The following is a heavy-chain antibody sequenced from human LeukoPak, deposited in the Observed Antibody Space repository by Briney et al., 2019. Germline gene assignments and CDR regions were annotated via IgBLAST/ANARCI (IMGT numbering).Heavy chain of an antibody. CDR1: GFRFSTYA. Sequence: GGSLRLSCAASGFRFSTYAMSWVRQAPGKGLEWVSCISVSVGYTFFADSVKGRFTISRDNSKNTLYLQMNSLRAEDTAVYYCAKEAGERRQQQAADYWGQGSLVTVSS. V-gene: IGHV3-23*01. J-gene: IGHJ4*02. CDR3: AKEAGERRQQQAADY. D-gene: IGHD6-13*01. CDR2: ISVSVGYT.